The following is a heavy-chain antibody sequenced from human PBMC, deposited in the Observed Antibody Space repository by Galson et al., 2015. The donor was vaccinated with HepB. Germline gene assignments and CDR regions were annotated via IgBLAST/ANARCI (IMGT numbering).Heavy chain of an antibody. CDR2: INAGNGNT. V-gene: IGHV1-3*01. CDR3: ARVRESYYYDSSGYCYYSDY. Sequence: VKVSCKASGYTFTSFAMHWVRQAPGQRLEWRGWINAGNGNTKYSQKFQGRVTITRDTSASTAYMELSSLRSEDTAVYYCARVRESYYYDSSGYCYYSDYWGQGTLVTVSS. J-gene: IGHJ4*02. D-gene: IGHD3-22*01. CDR1: GYTFTSFA.